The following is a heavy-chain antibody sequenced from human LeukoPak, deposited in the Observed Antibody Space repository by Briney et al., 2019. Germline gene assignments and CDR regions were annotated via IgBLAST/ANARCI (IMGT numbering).Heavy chain of an antibody. V-gene: IGHV1-46*01. CDR2: INPSGGST. J-gene: IGHJ6*02. Sequence: GASVKVSCKASGYSLTTYYMHWVRQAPGQGLEWMAIINPSGGSTTYAQKFQGRVTMTRDTSTSTVYIDLSSLRSEDTAVYYCARESRDSSGYYGTDVWGQGTTVTVSS. D-gene: IGHD3-22*01. CDR3: ARESRDSSGYYGTDV. CDR1: GYSLTTYY.